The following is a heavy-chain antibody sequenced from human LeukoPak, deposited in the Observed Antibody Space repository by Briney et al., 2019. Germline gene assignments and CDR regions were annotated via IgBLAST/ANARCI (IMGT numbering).Heavy chain of an antibody. J-gene: IGHJ3*02. V-gene: IGHV4-59*08. CDR1: GGSVSGYY. CDR2: IYYSGST. D-gene: IGHD6-13*01. Sequence: SETLSLTCAVSGGSVSGYYWSWIRQPPGKGLEWIGYIYYSGSTTYNPSLKSRVTISVDTSKNQFSLRLSSVTAADTAVYYCARHSVDLIAAAGSAFDIWGQGTMVTVSS. CDR3: ARHSVDLIAAAGSAFDI.